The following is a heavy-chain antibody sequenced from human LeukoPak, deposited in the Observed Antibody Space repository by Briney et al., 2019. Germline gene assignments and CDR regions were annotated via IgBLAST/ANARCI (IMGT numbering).Heavy chain of an antibody. CDR1: GGSISSYY. Sequence: SETLSLTCTVSGGSISSYYWSWIRQPPGKGLEWIGYIYYSGSTNYNPSLKSRVTISVDTSKNQFSLKLSSVTAADTAVYYCARVGDGDTDYYMDVWGKGTTVTISS. CDR2: IYYSGST. CDR3: ARVGDGDTDYYMDV. V-gene: IGHV4-59*01. D-gene: IGHD1-26*01. J-gene: IGHJ6*03.